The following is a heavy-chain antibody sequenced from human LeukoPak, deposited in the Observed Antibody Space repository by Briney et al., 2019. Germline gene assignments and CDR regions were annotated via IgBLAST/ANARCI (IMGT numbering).Heavy chain of an antibody. D-gene: IGHD6-13*01. V-gene: IGHV1-3*01. Sequence: ASVKVSCKASGYTFTSYAMHWVRQAPGQRLEWMGWINAGNGNTKYSQKFQGRVTITRDTSASTAYMELSSLRSEDTAVYYCARVRIGLQPVGFDYWGQGTLVTVSS. J-gene: IGHJ4*02. CDR1: GYTFTSYA. CDR3: ARVRIGLQPVGFDY. CDR2: INAGNGNT.